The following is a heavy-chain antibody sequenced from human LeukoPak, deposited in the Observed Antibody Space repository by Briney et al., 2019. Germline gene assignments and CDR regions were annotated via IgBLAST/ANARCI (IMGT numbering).Heavy chain of an antibody. Sequence: GESLKISCKGSGYSFTSYWIGWVRQMPGKGLEWMGIIYPGDSDTRYSPSFQGQVTISADKFISTAYLQWSSLKASDTAMYYCARQPKRSYGDYGYYFDYWGQGTLVTVSS. D-gene: IGHD4-17*01. J-gene: IGHJ4*02. CDR1: GYSFTSYW. CDR3: ARQPKRSYGDYGYYFDY. CDR2: IYPGDSDT. V-gene: IGHV5-51*01.